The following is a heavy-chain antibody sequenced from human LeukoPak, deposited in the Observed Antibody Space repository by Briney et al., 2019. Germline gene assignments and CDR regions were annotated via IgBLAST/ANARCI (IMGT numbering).Heavy chain of an antibody. V-gene: IGHV3-33*01. CDR3: ARDRSSGWYVYDY. CDR1: GFTFSSYG. J-gene: IGHJ4*02. CDR2: IWYDGSNK. D-gene: IGHD6-19*01. Sequence: GGSLRLSCAASGFTFSSYGMQWVRQAPGKGLEWVAVIWYDGSNKYYADSVKGRFTISRDNSKNTLYLQMNSLRADDTAVYYCARDRSSGWYVYDYWGQGTLVTVSS.